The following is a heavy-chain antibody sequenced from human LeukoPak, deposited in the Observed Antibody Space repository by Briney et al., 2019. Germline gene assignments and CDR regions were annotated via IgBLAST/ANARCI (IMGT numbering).Heavy chain of an antibody. D-gene: IGHD4-17*01. CDR2: IKEDGSVK. CDR3: ARGFYGDKLDYYYYMDV. Sequence: GGSLRLSCEASGFIFSNYWMIWVRQAPGKGLEWVANIKEDGSVKNLVDSVKGRFTISRDNAKNSLYLQMNSLRAEDTAVYYCARGFYGDKLDYYYYMDVWGKGTTVTVSS. J-gene: IGHJ6*03. CDR1: GFIFSNYW. V-gene: IGHV3-7*01.